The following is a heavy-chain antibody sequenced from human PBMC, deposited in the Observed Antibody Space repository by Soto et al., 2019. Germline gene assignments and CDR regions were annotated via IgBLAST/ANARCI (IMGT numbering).Heavy chain of an antibody. CDR1: GGSISNSY. CDR2: IYYSGST. D-gene: IGHD4-17*01. J-gene: IGHJ6*02. CDR3: AREDYGGGYYYYYGMDV. V-gene: IGHV4-59*01. Sequence: PSETLSLTCTVSGGSISNSYWSWIRQPPGKGLEWIGSIYYSGSTDYNPSLKSRVTISVDTSKNQFSLKLSSVTAADTAVYYCAREDYGGGYYYYYGMDVWGQGTTVTVSS.